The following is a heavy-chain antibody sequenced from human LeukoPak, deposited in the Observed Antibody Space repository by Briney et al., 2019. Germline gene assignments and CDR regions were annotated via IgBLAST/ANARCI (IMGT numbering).Heavy chain of an antibody. CDR2: ISGSGGST. D-gene: IGHD6-13*01. V-gene: IGHV3-23*01. J-gene: IGHJ4*02. CDR1: GFTFSSYG. CDR3: ARETSSWYPMDS. Sequence: GGSLRLSCAASGFTFSSYGMSWVRQAPGKGLEWVSAISGSGGSTYYADSVKGRFTISRDNSKNTLYLQINSLRVEDTAVYYCARETSSWYPMDSWGQGTLVTVSS.